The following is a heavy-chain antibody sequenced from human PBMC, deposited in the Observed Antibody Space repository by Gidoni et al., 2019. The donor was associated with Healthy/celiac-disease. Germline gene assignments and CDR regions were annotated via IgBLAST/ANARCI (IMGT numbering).Heavy chain of an antibody. V-gene: IGHV3-23*01. CDR2: ISGSGGST. J-gene: IGHJ4*02. Sequence: EVQLLESGGGLVQPGGSLRLSWAASGFTFSSYAMSWVRQAPGKGLEWVSAISGSGGSTYYADSVKGRFTISRDNSKNTLYLQMNSLRAEDTAVYYCAKDTVVTPQGDYWGQGTLVTVSS. D-gene: IGHD2-21*02. CDR3: AKDTVVTPQGDY. CDR1: GFTFSSYA.